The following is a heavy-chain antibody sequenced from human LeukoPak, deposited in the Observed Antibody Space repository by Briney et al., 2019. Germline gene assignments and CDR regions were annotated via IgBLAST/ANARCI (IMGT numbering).Heavy chain of an antibody. CDR3: VKGHSTRNEDYFDY. Sequence: PGGSLRLSCAASGFTFNTYTMTWVRQVPGKGLEWVSTIRGHDGNTYYTDSVKGRFTISRDNSKNTLYLEMNSLRVEDAAVYYCVKGHSTRNEDYFDYWGQGVLVTVST. CDR2: IRGHDGNT. D-gene: IGHD2/OR15-2a*01. J-gene: IGHJ4*02. V-gene: IGHV3-23*01. CDR1: GFTFNTYT.